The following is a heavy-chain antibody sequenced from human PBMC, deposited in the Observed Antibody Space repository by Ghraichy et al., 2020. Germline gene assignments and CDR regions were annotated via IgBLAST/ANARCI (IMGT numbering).Heavy chain of an antibody. CDR1: GGSISSGGYY. CDR3: ASLRRSVDY. D-gene: IGHD3-10*01. V-gene: IGHV4-31*03. J-gene: IGHJ4*02. Sequence: SLNISCTVSGGSISSGGYYWSWIRQHPGKGLEWIGYIYYSGSTYYNPSLKSRVTISVDTSKNQFSLKLSSVTAADTAVYYCASLRRSVDYWGQGTLVTVSS. CDR2: IYYSGST.